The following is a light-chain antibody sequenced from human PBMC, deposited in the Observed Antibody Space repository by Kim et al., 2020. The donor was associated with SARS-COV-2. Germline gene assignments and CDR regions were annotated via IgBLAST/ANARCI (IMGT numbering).Light chain of an antibody. V-gene: IGKV1-27*01. CDR3: QKYNSAQFT. CDR2: AAS. Sequence: AAVGKRVTITCRTGQGISNCLAWYQQKPGKVPKLLIYAASPLQSGGPSRFSGSGSGTDFTLSISSQQPEDVATYYCQKYNSAQFTFGPGIKVDIK. J-gene: IGKJ3*01. CDR1: QGISNC.